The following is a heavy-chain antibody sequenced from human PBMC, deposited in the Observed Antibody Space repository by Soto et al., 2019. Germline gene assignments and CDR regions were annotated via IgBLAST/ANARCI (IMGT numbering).Heavy chain of an antibody. CDR3: VRRVSGDYDY. CDR2: ISSNGGTT. Sequence: EVQLAESGGGMVQPGGSLRLSCVASGFTFSSYDMHWVRQAPGKGLEYVSSISSNGGTTYYGNSVKGRFTISRDNSKHTLYLQMGSLRAEDMAVYYCVRRVSGDYDYWGQGTVVTVSS. J-gene: IGHJ4*02. V-gene: IGHV3-64*01. D-gene: IGHD3-10*01. CDR1: GFTFSSYD.